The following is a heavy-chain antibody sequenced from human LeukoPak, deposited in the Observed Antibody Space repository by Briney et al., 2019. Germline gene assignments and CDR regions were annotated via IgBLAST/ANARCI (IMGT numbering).Heavy chain of an antibody. Sequence: GASVKVPCKASGYTFTSYGISWVRQAPGQGLEWMGWISAYNGNTNYAQKLQGRVTMTRDMSTSTVYMELSSLRSEDTAVYYCARDRQQTSSNWFDPWGQGTLVTVSS. CDR3: ARDRQQTSSNWFDP. CDR1: GYTFTSYG. CDR2: ISAYNGNT. J-gene: IGHJ5*02. D-gene: IGHD6-13*01. V-gene: IGHV1-18*01.